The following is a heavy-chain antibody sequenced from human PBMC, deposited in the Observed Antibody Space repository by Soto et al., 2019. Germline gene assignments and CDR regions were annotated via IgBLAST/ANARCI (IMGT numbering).Heavy chain of an antibody. CDR1: GGNFSGDY. V-gene: IGHV4-34*01. J-gene: IGHJ4*02. Sequence: SETLCISCAVDGGNFSGDYWSWIRQTPGKGLEWIGEINHSGSTNYNPPLKSRVTISVDTSKNQFSLKLSSVTAADTAVYYCVRRVVVVNLTGGSGSDYWGQGTLVTVSS. D-gene: IGHD2-21*01. CDR3: VRRVVVVNLTGGSGSDY. CDR2: INHSGST.